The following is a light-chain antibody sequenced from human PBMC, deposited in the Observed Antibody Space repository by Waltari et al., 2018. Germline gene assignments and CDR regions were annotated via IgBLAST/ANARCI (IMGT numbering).Light chain of an antibody. CDR3: QAWDSNIGV. J-gene: IGLJ2*01. CDR1: KLGDKN. Sequence: SYEVTQPPSVSVSPGQTASITCSGDKLGDKNVCWYQQKPGQSPVLVIHADSKRPSGIPERISGSNSGNTATLTIRGTQAMDEADYYCQAWDSNIGVFGGGTKLTVL. CDR2: ADS. V-gene: IGLV3-1*01.